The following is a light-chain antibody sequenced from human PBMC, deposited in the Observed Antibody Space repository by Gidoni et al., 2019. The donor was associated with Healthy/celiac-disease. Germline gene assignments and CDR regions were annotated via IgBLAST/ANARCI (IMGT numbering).Light chain of an antibody. CDR2: EVS. V-gene: IGLV2-23*02. CDR3: CSYAGSSTFVHVV. Sequence: HSALSQPASVSGSPGHSTTIPCPGTSSDAGSYNLVSLYQQHPGKAPKLMIYEVSKRPSGDSNRFSGSKSGNEASLTISGLQAEDEADYYSCSYAGSSTFVHVVFGGGTKLTVL. CDR1: SSDAGSYNL. J-gene: IGLJ2*01.